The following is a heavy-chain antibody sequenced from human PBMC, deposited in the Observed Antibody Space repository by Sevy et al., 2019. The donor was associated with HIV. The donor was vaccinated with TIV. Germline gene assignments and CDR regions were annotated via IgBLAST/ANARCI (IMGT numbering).Heavy chain of an antibody. J-gene: IGHJ4*02. V-gene: IGHV1-46*02. D-gene: IGHD3-22*01. Sequence: ASVKVSCKGSGYNLNSYYIHWVRQAPGQGLEWMGLINPSGGSISYAQKFQGRVTMTRDTSTSTLHLELSSLRSEDTAVYYCARVYYYDYSGRGYWGQGTLVTVSS. CDR1: GYNLNSYY. CDR3: ARVYYYDYSGRGY. CDR2: INPSGGSI.